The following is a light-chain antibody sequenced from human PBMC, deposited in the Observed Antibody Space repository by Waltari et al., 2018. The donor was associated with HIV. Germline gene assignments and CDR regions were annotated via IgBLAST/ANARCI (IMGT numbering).Light chain of an antibody. CDR3: QTWDTGIRV. V-gene: IGLV4-69*01. Sequence: QLVLTQSPSASASLGASVKFTCTLSSGHSNYDIAWHQQQPEKGPRYLMKLNSDGSHSKGDGIPDRFACSSSGAERYPTSSGLQSEDEADHYWQTWDTGIRVFGGGTKLTVL. CDR1: SGHSNYD. CDR2: LNSDGSH. J-gene: IGLJ3*02.